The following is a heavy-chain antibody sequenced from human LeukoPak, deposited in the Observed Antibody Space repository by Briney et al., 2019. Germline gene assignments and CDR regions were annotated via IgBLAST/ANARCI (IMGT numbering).Heavy chain of an antibody. CDR1: GGSVSSCA. D-gene: IGHD2-21*02. Sequence: SVKVSCTGSGGSVSSCAISGVRQAPGQGVEWMGGIIPILGTANYAQKFQGRGTITGDESTTNAYPDLSSLSSEATAAYYCARAPFYCGGACWRGGAQNYYYSSGMDVWGQGTTVTVSS. CDR2: IIPILGTA. J-gene: IGHJ6*02. V-gene: IGHV1-69*13. CDR3: ARAPFYCGGACWRGGAQNYYYSSGMDV.